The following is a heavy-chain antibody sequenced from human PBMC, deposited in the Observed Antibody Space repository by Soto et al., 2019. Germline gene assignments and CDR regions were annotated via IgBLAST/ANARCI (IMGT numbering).Heavy chain of an antibody. CDR2: IKSKTDGGTT. D-gene: IGHD3-3*01. J-gene: IGHJ3*02. V-gene: IGHV3-15*07. CDR3: TTNGPLLRFLEWFSRIHAFDI. CDR1: GFTFSNAW. Sequence: GESLKISCAASGFTFSNAWMNWVRQAPGKGLEWVGRIKSKTDGGTTDYAAPVKGRFTISRDDSKNTLCLQMNSLKTEDTAVYYCTTNGPLLRFLEWFSRIHAFDIWGQGTMVTVSS.